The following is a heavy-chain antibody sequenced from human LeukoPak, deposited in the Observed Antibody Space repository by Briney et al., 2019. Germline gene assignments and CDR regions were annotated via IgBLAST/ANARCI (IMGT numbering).Heavy chain of an antibody. J-gene: IGHJ5*02. CDR2: TYYRSTWYN. Sequence: SQTRSPTCAISGDSFSSNSVTWNWIRQSPSRGLEWLGRTYYRSTWYNDYAVSVRGRITVNPDTSKNQFSLHLNSVTPEDTAVYYCARRLTQYDCFDPWGQGILVTVSS. CDR1: GDSFSSNSVT. V-gene: IGHV6-1*01. CDR3: ARRLTQYDCFDP. D-gene: IGHD2-2*01.